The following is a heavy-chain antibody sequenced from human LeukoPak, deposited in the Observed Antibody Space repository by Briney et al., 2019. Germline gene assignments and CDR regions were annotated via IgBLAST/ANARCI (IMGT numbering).Heavy chain of an antibody. CDR2: IIPIFGTA. J-gene: IGHJ4*02. CDR3: ARDFDGFDY. Sequence: GASVKVSCKASGYTFTSYAISWVRQAPGQGLEWMGGIIPIFGTANYAQKFRGRVTITTDESTSTAYMELSSLRSEDTAVYYCARDFDGFDYWGQGTLVTVSS. V-gene: IGHV1-69*05. CDR1: GYTFTSYA.